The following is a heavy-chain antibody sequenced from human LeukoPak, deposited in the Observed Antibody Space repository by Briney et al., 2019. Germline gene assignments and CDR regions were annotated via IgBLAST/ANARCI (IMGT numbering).Heavy chain of an antibody. Sequence: SETLSLTCTVSGYSISSGDYYWSWIRQPPGKGLEWIGYIYYSGSTYYNPSLKSRVTISVDTSKNLFSLKLSSVTAADTAVYYCARGGPDWLSPLDYWGQGTLVTVSS. J-gene: IGHJ4*02. CDR3: ARGGPDWLSPLDY. D-gene: IGHD3-9*01. CDR2: IYYSGST. CDR1: GYSISSGDYY. V-gene: IGHV4-30-4*08.